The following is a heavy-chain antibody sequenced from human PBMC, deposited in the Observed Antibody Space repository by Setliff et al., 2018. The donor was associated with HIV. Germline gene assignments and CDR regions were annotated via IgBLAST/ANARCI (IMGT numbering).Heavy chain of an antibody. D-gene: IGHD3-10*01. CDR1: GYSISSSYW. CDR3: ARSPLWFGKADWYVDL. CDR2: IYNNRGT. Sequence: SETLSLTCAVSGYSISSSYWWGWIRQPPGKGLEWIRYIYNNRGTYYNPSLKSRVTMSVDTSNNQFSLKLRSVTAVDTAVYYCARSPLWFGKADWYVDLWGRGTLVTVSS. V-gene: IGHV4-28*01. J-gene: IGHJ2*01.